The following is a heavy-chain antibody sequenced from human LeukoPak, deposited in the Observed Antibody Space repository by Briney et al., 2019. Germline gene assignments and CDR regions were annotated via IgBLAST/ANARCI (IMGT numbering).Heavy chain of an antibody. Sequence: GGSLRLSCAASGFTFSSYAMSWVRQAPGKGLEWVSAISGSGGSTYYADSVKGRFTISRDNSKNTLYLQMSSLRAEDTAVYYCAKAQDIVVVVAASPDYWGQGTLVTVSS. D-gene: IGHD2-15*01. CDR2: ISGSGGST. J-gene: IGHJ4*02. CDR1: GFTFSSYA. V-gene: IGHV3-23*01. CDR3: AKAQDIVVVVAASPDY.